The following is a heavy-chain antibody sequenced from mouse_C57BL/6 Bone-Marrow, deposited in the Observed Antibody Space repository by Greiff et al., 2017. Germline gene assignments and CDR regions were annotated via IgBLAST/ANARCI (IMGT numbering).Heavy chain of an antibody. J-gene: IGHJ1*03. D-gene: IGHD1-1*01. CDR3: ARSGGYYYGSSYGYFDV. CDR1: GYAFSSSW. V-gene: IGHV1-82*01. Sequence: QVQLKQSGPELVKPGASVKISCKASGYAFSSSWMNWVKQRPGKGLEWIGRIYPGDGDTNYNGKFKGKATLTADKSSSTAYMQLSSLTSEDSAVYFWARSGGYYYGSSYGYFDVWAQGPRSPSPQ. CDR2: IYPGDGDT.